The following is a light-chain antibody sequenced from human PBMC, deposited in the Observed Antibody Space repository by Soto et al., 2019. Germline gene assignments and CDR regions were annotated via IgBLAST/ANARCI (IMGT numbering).Light chain of an antibody. V-gene: IGLV1-44*01. CDR2: NNN. Sequence: QSVLTQPPSASGTPGQRVTISCSGSNSNIGRNTVTWYHQDPGTAPKLLISNNNQRPSGVPDRFSTSKSGTSASLAISGLRTEDETYYHCATWDDGLNAWVFGGGTKLIVL. J-gene: IGLJ3*02. CDR1: NSNIGRNT. CDR3: ATWDDGLNAWV.